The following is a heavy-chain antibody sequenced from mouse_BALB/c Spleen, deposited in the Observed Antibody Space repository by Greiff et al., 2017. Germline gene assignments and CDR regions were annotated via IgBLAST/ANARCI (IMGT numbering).Heavy chain of an antibody. Sequence: EVHLVESGGGLVQPGGSLKLSCAASGFTFSSYGMSWVRQTPDKRLELVATINSNGGSTYYPDSVKGRFTISRDNAKNTLYLQMSSLKSEDTAMYYCAREGITTVANFDYWGQGTTLTVSS. D-gene: IGHD1-1*01. CDR1: GFTFSSYG. CDR3: AREGITTVANFDY. V-gene: IGHV5-6-3*01. CDR2: INSNGGST. J-gene: IGHJ2*01.